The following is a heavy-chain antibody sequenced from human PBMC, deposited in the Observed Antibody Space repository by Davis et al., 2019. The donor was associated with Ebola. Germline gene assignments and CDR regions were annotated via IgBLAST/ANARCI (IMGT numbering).Heavy chain of an antibody. CDR1: GASISSYY. J-gene: IGHJ3*01. CDR2: IFHSGRT. V-gene: IGHV4-59*01. Sequence: SETLSLTCTVSGASISSYYWSWIRQPPGKGLEWIGYIFHSGRTNYNPSLKSRVTISLDTSKNQFSLKLTSVTAADTAVYYCARDSDGFDLWGRGTMVTVSS. CDR3: ARDSDGFDL.